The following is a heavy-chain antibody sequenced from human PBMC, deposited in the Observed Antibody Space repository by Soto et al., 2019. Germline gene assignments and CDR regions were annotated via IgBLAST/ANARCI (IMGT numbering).Heavy chain of an antibody. V-gene: IGHV3-15*01. D-gene: IGHD2-15*01. CDR2: IKSKTDGGTT. J-gene: IGHJ6*02. CDR3: AHGTVVVVAATSYYGMDV. Sequence: GGSLRLSASASGFTFSNAWMSWVRQAPGKGLEWVGRIKSKTDGGTTDYAAPVKGRFTISRDDSKNTLYLQMNSLKTEDTAVYYCAHGTVVVVAATSYYGMDVWGQGTTVTVSS. CDR1: GFTFSNAW.